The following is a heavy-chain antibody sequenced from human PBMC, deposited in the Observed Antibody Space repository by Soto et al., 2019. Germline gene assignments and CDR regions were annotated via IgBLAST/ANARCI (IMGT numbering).Heavy chain of an antibody. J-gene: IGHJ6*02. CDR2: IYPGDSDT. Sequence: GESLKISCKGSGYSFTSYWIGWVRQMPGKGLEWMGIIYPGDSDTRYSPSFQGQVTISADKSISTAYLQWSSLKASDTAMYYCARHRADTANSGYGMDVWGQGTTVTVSS. V-gene: IGHV5-51*01. CDR1: GYSFTSYW. CDR3: ARHRADTANSGYGMDV. D-gene: IGHD5-18*01.